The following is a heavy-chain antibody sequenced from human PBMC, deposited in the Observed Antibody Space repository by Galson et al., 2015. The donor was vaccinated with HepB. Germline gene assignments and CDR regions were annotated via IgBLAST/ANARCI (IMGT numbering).Heavy chain of an antibody. CDR1: GLSFPSHG. CDR3: AKDWGLGV. J-gene: IGHJ6*02. CDR2: TSYDDNTK. D-gene: IGHD3/OR15-3a*01. Sequence: SVRLSCAASGLSFPSHGMHWVRRAPDKGLEFVAATSYDDNTKYYADSVRGRFTISRDNSKNTLYLQMNSLRLEDAGLYYCAKDWGLGVWGQGTTVTVSS. V-gene: IGHV3-30*19.